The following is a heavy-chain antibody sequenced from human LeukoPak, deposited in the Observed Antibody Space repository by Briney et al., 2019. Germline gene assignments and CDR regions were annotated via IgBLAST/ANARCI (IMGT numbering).Heavy chain of an antibody. CDR2: IIPNFGTA. CDR3: ASSPIAAAGTFWFDP. D-gene: IGHD6-13*01. CDR1: GGTFSSYA. J-gene: IGHJ5*02. V-gene: IGHV1-69*13. Sequence: SVKVSCKASGGTFSSYAISWVRQAPGQGLEWMGGIIPNFGTANYAQKSQGRVTITADESTSTAYMELSSLRSEDTAVYYCASSPIAAAGTFWFDPWGQGTLVTVSS.